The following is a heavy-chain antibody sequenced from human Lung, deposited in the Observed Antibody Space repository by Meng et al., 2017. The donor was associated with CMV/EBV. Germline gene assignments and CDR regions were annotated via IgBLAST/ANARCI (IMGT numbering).Heavy chain of an antibody. J-gene: IGHJ4*02. Sequence: GGSLRLXXAASGFTFNNCAMRWVRQAPGKGLEWVSAISAGGAGTYYADSVKGRFTISRDNSKNTLFLQMNSLRAEDTAVYYCAKVFSTYYFDYWGQGTLVTVSS. D-gene: IGHD2/OR15-2a*01. CDR1: GFTFNNCA. CDR2: ISAGGAGT. CDR3: AKVFSTYYFDY. V-gene: IGHV3-23*01.